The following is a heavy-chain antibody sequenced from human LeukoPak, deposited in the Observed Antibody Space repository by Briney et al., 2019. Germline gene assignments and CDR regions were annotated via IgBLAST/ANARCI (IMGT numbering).Heavy chain of an antibody. D-gene: IGHD3-3*01. Sequence: EASVKVSCKASGGTFSSYAIGWVRQAPGQGLEWMGGIIPIFGTANYAQKFQGRVTITADESTSTAYMELSSLRSEDTAVYYCARERNYDFWVFDYWGQGTLVTVSS. CDR1: GGTFSSYA. J-gene: IGHJ4*02. V-gene: IGHV1-69*13. CDR3: ARERNYDFWVFDY. CDR2: IIPIFGTA.